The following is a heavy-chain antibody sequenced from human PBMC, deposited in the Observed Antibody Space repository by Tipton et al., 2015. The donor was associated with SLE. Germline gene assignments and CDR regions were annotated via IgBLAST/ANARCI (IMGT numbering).Heavy chain of an antibody. CDR1: GGSFSSYY. CDR2: INHSGST. D-gene: IGHD6-13*01. J-gene: IGHJ4*02. Sequence: LRLSCAVYGGSFSSYYWSWIRQPLGKGLEWIGEINHSGSTNYNPSLKSRVTISVDTSKNQFSLKLSSVTAADTAVYYCAREVSSSWYPFDYWGQGTLVTVSS. CDR3: AREVSSSWYPFDY. V-gene: IGHV4-34*01.